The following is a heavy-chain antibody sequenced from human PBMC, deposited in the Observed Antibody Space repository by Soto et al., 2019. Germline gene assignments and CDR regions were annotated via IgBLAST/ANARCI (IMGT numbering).Heavy chain of an antibody. Sequence: QVQLRESGPGLVKPSETLSLTCTVSGYSITGSYWRWIRQPPGKTLEWIGYIYHSGTTTYNPSLKSRVSISVDTSKNQFSLRLTSVIAADTAVYYCARDMPYAAGSLAGCDYWGQGILVTVSS. CDR3: ARDMPYAAGSLAGCDY. D-gene: IGHD1-26*01. CDR1: GYSITGSY. J-gene: IGHJ4*02. V-gene: IGHV4-59*01. CDR2: IYHSGTT.